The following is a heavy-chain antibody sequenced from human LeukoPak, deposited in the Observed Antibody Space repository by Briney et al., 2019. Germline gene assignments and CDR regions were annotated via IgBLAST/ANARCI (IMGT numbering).Heavy chain of an antibody. V-gene: IGHV5-51*01. J-gene: IGHJ3*02. Sequence: GESLKISCKGSGYSFSSYWIAWVRQMPGKGLEWMGIIYPGDSDSKYSRSFQGQVTTSADKSINTAYLQWSSLKASDSAMYYCARRLGGADVFDIWGQGTMVTVTS. CDR2: IYPGDSDS. CDR3: ARRLGGADVFDI. D-gene: IGHD3-16*01. CDR1: GYSFSSYW.